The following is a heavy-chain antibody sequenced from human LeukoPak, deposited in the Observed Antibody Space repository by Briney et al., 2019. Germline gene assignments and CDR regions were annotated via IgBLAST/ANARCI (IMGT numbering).Heavy chain of an antibody. CDR2: IYYSGST. CDR1: GGSICSYY. Sequence: SETLSLTCTVSGGSICSYYWSWIRQPPGKGLEWIGYIYYSGSTNYNPSLKSRVTISVDTSKNQFSLKLSSVTAADTAVYYCARRTKRNWFDPWGQGTLVTVSS. J-gene: IGHJ5*02. D-gene: IGHD1-7*01. V-gene: IGHV4-59*01. CDR3: ARRTKRNWFDP.